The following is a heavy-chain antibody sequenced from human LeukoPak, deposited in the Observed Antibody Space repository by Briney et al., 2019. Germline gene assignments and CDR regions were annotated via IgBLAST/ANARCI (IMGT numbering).Heavy chain of an antibody. V-gene: IGHV3-30*18. D-gene: IGHD6-13*01. CDR2: ISYDGSNK. CDR3: AKDLGAAGTHNYYGMDV. J-gene: IGHJ6*02. Sequence: GGSLRLSCAASGFTFSSYGMHWVRQAPGKGLEWVAVISYDGSNKYYADSVKGRFTISRDNSKNTLYLQMNSLRAEDRAVYYCAKDLGAAGTHNYYGMDVWGQGTTVTVSS. CDR1: GFTFSSYG.